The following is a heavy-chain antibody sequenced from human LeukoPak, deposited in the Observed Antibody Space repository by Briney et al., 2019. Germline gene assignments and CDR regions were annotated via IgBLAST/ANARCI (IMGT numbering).Heavy chain of an antibody. J-gene: IGHJ3*02. D-gene: IGHD3-22*01. Sequence: GESLKISCKGSGYSFTSYWIGWVRQMPGKGLEWVGIIYPGDSDTRYSPSFQGQVTISADKSISTAYLQWSSLKASDTAMYYCARGTRLYYYDSSGNRAFDIWGQGTMVTVSS. CDR1: GYSFTSYW. CDR3: ARGTRLYYYDSSGNRAFDI. V-gene: IGHV5-51*01. CDR2: IYPGDSDT.